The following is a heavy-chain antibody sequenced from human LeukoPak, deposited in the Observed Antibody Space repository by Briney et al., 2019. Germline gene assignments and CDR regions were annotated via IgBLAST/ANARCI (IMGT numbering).Heavy chain of an antibody. CDR2: INHSGST. V-gene: IGHV4-34*01. CDR1: GGSFSGYY. J-gene: IGHJ6*03. CDR3: ARAGYSSSWYRPQVLLYYYYYYMDV. D-gene: IGHD6-13*01. Sequence: PSETLSLTCAVYGGSFSGYYWSWIRQPPGKGLEWIGEINHSGSTNYNPSLKSRVTISVDTSKNQFSLKLSSVTAADTAVYYCARAGYSSSWYRPQVLLYYYYYYMDVWGKGTTVTVSS.